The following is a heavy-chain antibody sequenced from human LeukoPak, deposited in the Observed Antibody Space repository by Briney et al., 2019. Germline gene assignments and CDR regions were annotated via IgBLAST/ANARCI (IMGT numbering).Heavy chain of an antibody. V-gene: IGHV3-64*01. Sequence: GGSLRLSCAASGFTFSSYAMHWVRQAPGKGLEYVSAISSNGGSTYYANSVKGRFTISRDNSKNTLYLQMISLRAEDTAVYYCARMWSYYYDSSGYKYYFDYWGQGTLVTVSS. CDR1: GFTFSSYA. CDR3: ARMWSYYYDSSGYKYYFDY. J-gene: IGHJ4*02. D-gene: IGHD3-22*01. CDR2: ISSNGGST.